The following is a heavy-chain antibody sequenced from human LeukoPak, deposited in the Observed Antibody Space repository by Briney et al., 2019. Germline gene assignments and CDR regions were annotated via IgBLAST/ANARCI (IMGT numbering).Heavy chain of an antibody. CDR1: GSSFTGYY. D-gene: IGHD1-26*01. J-gene: IGHJ4*02. Sequence: ASVKVSCKASGSSFTGYYLHWVRQAPGQGLEWMGWINPNSGVTNYAQKFQGRVTMTRDTSINTAYMELTRLMSDDTAVYYCARDRETGSYYGIDYWGQGTLVTVSS. V-gene: IGHV1-2*02. CDR3: ARDRETGSYYGIDY. CDR2: INPNSGVT.